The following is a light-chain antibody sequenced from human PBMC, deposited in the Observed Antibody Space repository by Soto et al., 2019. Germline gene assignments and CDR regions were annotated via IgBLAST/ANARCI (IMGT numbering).Light chain of an antibody. J-gene: IGKJ1*01. Sequence: EIVMTQSPATLSVSPGERATLSCRASQSVSDNLAWYQQKPGQAPRLLIYGASSRATGIPDRFSGSGSGTEFTLTVDRLEPEDFAVYYCQQYLITPWTFGQGTKVDIK. V-gene: IGKV3D-15*01. CDR2: GAS. CDR3: QQYLITPWT. CDR1: QSVSDN.